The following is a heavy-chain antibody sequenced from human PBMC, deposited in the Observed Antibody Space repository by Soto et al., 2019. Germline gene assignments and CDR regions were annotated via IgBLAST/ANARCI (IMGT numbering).Heavy chain of an antibody. J-gene: IGHJ6*02. D-gene: IGHD5-12*01. CDR1: GFTFSSYG. Sequence: GGSLRLSCAASGFTFSSYGMHWVRQAPGKGLEWVAVISYDGSNKYYADSVKGRFTISRDNSKNTLYLQMNSLRAEDTAAYYCAKHQGYSGYLGGLYYYYGMDVWGQGTTVTVSS. CDR2: ISYDGSNK. CDR3: AKHQGYSGYLGGLYYYYGMDV. V-gene: IGHV3-30*18.